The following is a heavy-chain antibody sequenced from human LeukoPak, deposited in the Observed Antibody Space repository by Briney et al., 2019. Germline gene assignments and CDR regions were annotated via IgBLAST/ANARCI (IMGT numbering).Heavy chain of an antibody. J-gene: IGHJ6*01. CDR1: GFTLIALP. V-gene: IGHV3-23*01. CDR2: IVGSVDNT. D-gene: IGHD2-15*01. Sequence: PGGSLRLSCAASGFTLIALPMTGFRGPPGKGLNGFSEIVGSVDNTLYADYVKGRFTISRDNSKNTLYLEMNSLRAEDTAIYYCAKMKGHPLPKCYMDVWGQGTTVTVSS. CDR3: AKMKGHPLPKCYMDV.